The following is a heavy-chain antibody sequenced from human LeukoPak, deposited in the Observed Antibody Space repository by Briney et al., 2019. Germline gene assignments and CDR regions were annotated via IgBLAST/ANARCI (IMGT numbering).Heavy chain of an antibody. CDR2: IYYSGST. V-gene: IGHV4-59*01. Sequence: SETLSLTCTVSGGSISSYYWSWIRQPPGKGLEWIGYIYYSGSTNYNPSLKSRVTISVDTSKDQFSLKLSSVTAADTAVYYCARGAYFDWSPYYNYMDVWGKGTTVTISS. CDR3: ARGAYFDWSPYYNYMDV. CDR1: GGSISSYY. J-gene: IGHJ6*03. D-gene: IGHD3-9*01.